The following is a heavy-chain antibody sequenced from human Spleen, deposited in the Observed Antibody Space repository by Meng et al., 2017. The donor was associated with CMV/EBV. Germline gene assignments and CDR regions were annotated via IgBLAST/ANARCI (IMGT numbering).Heavy chain of an antibody. CDR2: IQYGGSNK. V-gene: IGHV3-30*02. J-gene: IGHJ6*02. CDR3: AKDYGGISSADYYYGMDV. CDR1: GFTFNSYG. D-gene: IGHD6-6*01. Sequence: GESLKISCAASGFTFNSYGMHWVRQAPGKGLEWVAFIQYGGSNKYYADSVKGRFTISRDNSKNTLYLQVSSLRAEDTSVYYCAKDYGGISSADYYYGMDVWGQGTTVTVSS.